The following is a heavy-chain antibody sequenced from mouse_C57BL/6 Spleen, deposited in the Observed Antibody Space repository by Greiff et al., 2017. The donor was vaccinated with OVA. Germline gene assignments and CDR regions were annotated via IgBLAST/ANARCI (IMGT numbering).Heavy chain of an antibody. V-gene: IGHV1-69*01. D-gene: IGHD1-1*01. CDR1: GYTFTSYW. CDR2: IDPSDSYT. J-gene: IGHJ2*01. CDR3: ARRDGSSYGYFDY. Sequence: QVQLQQPGAELVMPGASVKLSCKASGYTFTSYWMHWVKQRPGQGLEWIGEIDPSDSYTNYNLKFKGKSTLTVDKSSSTAYMQLSSPTSEDSAVYYCARRDGSSYGYFDYWGQGTTLTVSS.